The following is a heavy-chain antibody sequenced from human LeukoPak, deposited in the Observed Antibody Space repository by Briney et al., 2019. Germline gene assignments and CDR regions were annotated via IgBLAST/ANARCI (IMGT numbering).Heavy chain of an antibody. J-gene: IGHJ4*02. Sequence: PGGSLRLSCAASGFTFSSYSMNWVRQAPGKGLEWVSSISSSSSYIYYADSVKGRFTISRDNSKNTLYLQMNSLGAEDTAVYYCAKDPLRGYSYGFPFDYWGQGTLVTVSS. CDR3: AKDPLRGYSYGFPFDY. CDR2: ISSSSSYI. V-gene: IGHV3-21*04. CDR1: GFTFSSYS. D-gene: IGHD5-18*01.